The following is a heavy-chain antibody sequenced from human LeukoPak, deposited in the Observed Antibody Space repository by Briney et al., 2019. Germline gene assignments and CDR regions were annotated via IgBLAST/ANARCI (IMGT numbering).Heavy chain of an antibody. J-gene: IGHJ5*02. V-gene: IGHV4-4*07. Sequence: SETLSLTCTVSGRSISSYYWSWIRQPAGKGLEWIGRIYTSGSTNYNPSLKSRVTMSVDTSKNQFSLKLRSVTAADTAVYYCARDGFWSGKIDIWGQGTLVTVSS. CDR2: IYTSGST. CDR3: ARDGFWSGKIDI. CDR1: GRSISSYY. D-gene: IGHD3-3*01.